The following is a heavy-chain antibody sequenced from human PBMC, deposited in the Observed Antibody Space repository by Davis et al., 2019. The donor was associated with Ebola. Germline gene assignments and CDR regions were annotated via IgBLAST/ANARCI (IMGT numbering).Heavy chain of an antibody. Sequence: GESLKISCAASGFTFSNYAMSWVRQAPGKGLEWVSGISGSGATTYYADSVKGRFTISRHNSKNTLYLQMNSLRAEDTAVYYCASIRYYYYGMDVWGQGTTVTVSS. D-gene: IGHD1-14*01. V-gene: IGHV3-23*01. CDR1: GFTFSNYA. J-gene: IGHJ6*02. CDR2: ISGSGATT. CDR3: ASIRYYYYGMDV.